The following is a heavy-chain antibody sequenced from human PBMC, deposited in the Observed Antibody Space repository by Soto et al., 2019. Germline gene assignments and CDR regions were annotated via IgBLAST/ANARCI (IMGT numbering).Heavy chain of an antibody. J-gene: IGHJ4*02. Sequence: VQLIQSGTEVKKSGASVKMSCEASGYTFFAYYMNWVRQAPGQGLEWLGMINPSGGTATFAQRFRDRRTVTRDTAARTVYMELRTLRPDDTAVYYCARGDASSGTYWFDYWGQGTLVTASS. CDR3: ARGDASSGTYWFDY. CDR1: GYTFFAYY. CDR2: INPSGGTA. V-gene: IGHV1-46*01. D-gene: IGHD3-10*01.